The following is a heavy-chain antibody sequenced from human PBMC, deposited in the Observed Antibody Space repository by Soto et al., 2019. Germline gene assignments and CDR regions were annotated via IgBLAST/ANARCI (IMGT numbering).Heavy chain of an antibody. Sequence: GGSLRLSCAASGFTFSSYSMNWVRQAPGKGLEWVSSISRSSSYIYFADSVKGRFTISRDNAKNSLYLQMNSLRAEDTAVHYCARDLHDYVSFRFDPWGQGTLVTVS. J-gene: IGHJ5*02. CDR1: GFTFSSYS. CDR3: ARDLHDYVSFRFDP. V-gene: IGHV3-21*01. CDR2: ISRSSSYI. D-gene: IGHD3-16*01.